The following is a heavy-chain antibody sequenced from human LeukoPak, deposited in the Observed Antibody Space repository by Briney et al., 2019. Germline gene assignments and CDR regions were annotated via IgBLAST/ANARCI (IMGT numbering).Heavy chain of an antibody. J-gene: IGHJ6*03. D-gene: IGHD5-18*01. CDR2: INPSGGST. CDR3: ARDQGRGYSYGSGVYYYYYYMDV. Sequence: GSSVKVSCKASGYTFTSYYMHWVRQAPGQGLEWMGIINPSGGSTSYAQKFQGRVTMTRDTSTSTVYMELSSLRSEDTAVYYCARDQGRGYSYGSGVYYYYYYMDVWGKGTTVTVSS. CDR1: GYTFTSYY. V-gene: IGHV1-46*01.